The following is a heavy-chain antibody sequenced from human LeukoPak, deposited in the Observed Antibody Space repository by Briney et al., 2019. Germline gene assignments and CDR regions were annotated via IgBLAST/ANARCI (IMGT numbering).Heavy chain of an antibody. Sequence: PSETLSLTCAVSGGSISGRYWSWIRQPPGKGLEWIANWRYDGSPNYTPSLESRATISLDTSKNQFSLRLTSVTAADTAVYYCVVTQKWLAFDYWGRESWSPSPQ. CDR2: WRYDGSP. CDR3: VVTQKWLAFDY. D-gene: IGHD6-19*01. V-gene: IGHV4-59*08. J-gene: IGHJ4*02. CDR1: GGSISGRY.